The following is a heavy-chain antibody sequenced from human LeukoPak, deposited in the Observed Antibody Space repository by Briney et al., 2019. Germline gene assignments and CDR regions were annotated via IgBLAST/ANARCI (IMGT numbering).Heavy chain of an antibody. J-gene: IGHJ4*02. V-gene: IGHV3-23*01. Sequence: PGGSLRLSCAASGFTFSSYAMSWVRQAPGKGLEWVSAISGSGSSTYYADSVKGRFTTSRDNSKNTLYLQMNSLRAKDTAVYYCAKPRENSSGVGRYFDYWGQGTLVTVSS. D-gene: IGHD6-19*01. CDR3: AKPRENSSGVGRYFDY. CDR2: ISGSGSST. CDR1: GFTFSSYA.